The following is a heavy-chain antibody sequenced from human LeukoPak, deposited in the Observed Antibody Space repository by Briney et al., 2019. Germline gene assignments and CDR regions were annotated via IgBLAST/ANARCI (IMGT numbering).Heavy chain of an antibody. CDR3: ARGVYGGNLN. CDR2: INHSGST. D-gene: IGHD4-23*01. CDR1: GDSISSCY. Sequence: SETLSLTCTVSGDSISSCYWSWIRQPPGKGLEWIGEINHSGSTNYNPSLKSRVTISVDTSKNQFSLKLSSVTAADTAVYYCARGVYGGNLNWGQGTLVTVSS. V-gene: IGHV4-34*01. J-gene: IGHJ4*02.